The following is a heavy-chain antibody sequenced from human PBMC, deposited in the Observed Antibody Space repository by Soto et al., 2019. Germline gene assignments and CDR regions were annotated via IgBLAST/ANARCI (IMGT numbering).Heavy chain of an antibody. V-gene: IGHV3-74*01. J-gene: IGHJ4*02. CDR3: ARVGQGRYYGDY. CDR2: INSDGSTT. Sequence: EVHLVESGGGSVQPGGSLRLSCAGSGFAFSSYWIHWVRQVPGKGLVWVSRINSDGSTTSYADSVRGRFTISRDNAKDTLYLQMNSLRAEDTALYYCARVGQGRYYGDYWGQGTLVTVSS. CDR1: GFAFSSYW.